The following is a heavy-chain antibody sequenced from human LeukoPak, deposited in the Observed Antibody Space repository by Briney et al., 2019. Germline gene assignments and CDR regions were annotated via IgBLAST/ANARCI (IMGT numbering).Heavy chain of an antibody. D-gene: IGHD1-26*01. V-gene: IGHV3-48*01. J-gene: IGHJ4*02. Sequence: GGSLRLSCVASGFSLGDFAMDWVRQAPGKGLEWVSYISASSSAIFYGDSVKGRFTISRDNAKNSLFLQMDNLRAEDTAVYYCARGVGRVGSNFDLWGQGTLVTVSS. CDR1: GFSLGDFA. CDR2: ISASSSAI. CDR3: ARGVGRVGSNFDL.